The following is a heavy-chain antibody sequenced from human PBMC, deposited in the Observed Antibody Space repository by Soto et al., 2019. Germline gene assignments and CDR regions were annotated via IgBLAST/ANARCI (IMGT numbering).Heavy chain of an antibody. D-gene: IGHD3-10*01. CDR2: ISYDGSNK. CDR1: GFTFSSYA. J-gene: IGHJ3*02. CDR3: AGGFGFGEQAYAFDI. Sequence: GGSLRLSCAASGFTFSSYAMHWVRQAPGKGLEWVAVISYDGSNKYYADSVKGRFTIYRDNSKNTLYLQMNSLRAEDAAVYYWAGGFGFGEQAYAFDIWGQGTMVTVSS. V-gene: IGHV3-30-3*01.